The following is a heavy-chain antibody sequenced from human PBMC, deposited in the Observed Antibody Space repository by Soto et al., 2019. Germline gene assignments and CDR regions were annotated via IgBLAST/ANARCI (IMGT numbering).Heavy chain of an antibody. Sequence: EVQLLESGGGLAQPGGSLRLSCAASGFTLSDYAISDYAMSWVRQAPGKGLEWLSSISGSGESTSYADSVKGRFTISRDNSKSTLYLQLNSLRVEDTAFYYCTNQGYCSGGRCLLRPWYFDLWGRGTLVTVSS. CDR1: GFTLSDYAISDYA. J-gene: IGHJ2*01. CDR2: ISGSGEST. CDR3: TNQGYCSGGRCLLRPWYFDL. V-gene: IGHV3-23*01. D-gene: IGHD2-15*01.